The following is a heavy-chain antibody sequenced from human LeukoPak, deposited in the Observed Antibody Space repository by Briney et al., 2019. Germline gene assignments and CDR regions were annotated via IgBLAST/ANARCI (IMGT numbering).Heavy chain of an antibody. CDR1: GFTFSNAW. Sequence: GGSLRLSCAASGFTFSNAWMSWVRQAPGKGLEWVGRIKSKTDGGTTDYAAPVKGRFTISRDDSKNTLYLQMNSLKTEDTAVYYCTTLEWELLQSYYFDYWGQGTLVTVSS. D-gene: IGHD1-26*01. CDR2: IKSKTDGGTT. V-gene: IGHV3-15*01. CDR3: TTLEWELLQSYYFDY. J-gene: IGHJ4*02.